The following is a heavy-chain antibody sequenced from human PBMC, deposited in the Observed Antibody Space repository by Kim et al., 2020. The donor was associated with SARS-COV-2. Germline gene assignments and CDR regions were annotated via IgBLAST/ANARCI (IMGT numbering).Heavy chain of an antibody. V-gene: IGHV4-31*02. CDR3: ASCSGVIYDY. D-gene: IGHD2-15*01. J-gene: IGHJ4*02. CDR2: ST. Sequence: STYYNPSLKSRVTISVDTSKNQFSLKLSSVTAADTAVYYCASCSGVIYDYWGQGTLVTVSS.